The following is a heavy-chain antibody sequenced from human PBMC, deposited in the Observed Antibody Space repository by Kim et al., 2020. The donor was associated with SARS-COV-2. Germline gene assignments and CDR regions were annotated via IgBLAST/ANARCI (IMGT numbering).Heavy chain of an antibody. Sequence: SVKVSCKASGFTFTSSAVQWVRQARGQRLEWIGWIVVGSGNTNYAQKFQERVTITRDMSTSTAYMELSSLRSEDTAVYYCAAAHMDHNWNDEGHRTEYGMDVWGQGTTVTVSS. CDR3: AAAHMDHNWNDEGHRTEYGMDV. J-gene: IGHJ6*02. CDR2: IVVGSGNT. V-gene: IGHV1-58*01. D-gene: IGHD1-20*01. CDR1: GFTFTSSA.